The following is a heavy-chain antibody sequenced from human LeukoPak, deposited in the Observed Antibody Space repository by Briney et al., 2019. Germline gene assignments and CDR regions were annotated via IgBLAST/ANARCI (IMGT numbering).Heavy chain of an antibody. CDR2: IWSDGRNK. CDR3: VTSVGDLYSFDY. V-gene: IGHV3-33*01. Sequence: GGSLRLSCAASGFTFSSYGMHWVRQAPGKGLEWVAVIWSDGRNKFYGDSVKGRFTISRGNSKNTLYLQMNSLRAEDTAVYYCVTSVGDLYSFDYWGQGTLVTVSS. CDR1: GFTFSSYG. D-gene: IGHD3-16*01. J-gene: IGHJ4*02.